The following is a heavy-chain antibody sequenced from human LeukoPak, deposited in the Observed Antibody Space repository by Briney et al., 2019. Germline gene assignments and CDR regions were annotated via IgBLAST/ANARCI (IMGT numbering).Heavy chain of an antibody. D-gene: IGHD3-3*01. Sequence: SGGSLRLSCAASGFTLSSYWMSWVRQAPGKGLEWVANIKQDGSEKYYVDSVKGRFTISRDNAKNSLYLQMNSLRAEDTAVYYCARDHAYYDFWSGYSSFDYWGQGTLVTVSS. CDR2: IKQDGSEK. CDR1: GFTLSSYW. CDR3: ARDHAYYDFWSGYSSFDY. J-gene: IGHJ4*02. V-gene: IGHV3-7*01.